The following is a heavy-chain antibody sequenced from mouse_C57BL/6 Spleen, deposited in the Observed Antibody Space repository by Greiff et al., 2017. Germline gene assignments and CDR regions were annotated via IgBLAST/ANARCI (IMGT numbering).Heavy chain of an antibody. D-gene: IGHD3-2*02. Sequence: QVQLKESGAELVRPGASVTLSCKASGYTFTDYEMHWVKQTPVHGLEWIGAIDPETGGTAYNQKFKGKAILTADKSSSTAYMELRSLTSEDSAVYYGTRSSSGTGYFGYWGQGTTLTVSS. CDR3: TRSSSGTGYFGY. J-gene: IGHJ2*01. V-gene: IGHV1-15*01. CDR2: IDPETGGT. CDR1: GYTFTDYE.